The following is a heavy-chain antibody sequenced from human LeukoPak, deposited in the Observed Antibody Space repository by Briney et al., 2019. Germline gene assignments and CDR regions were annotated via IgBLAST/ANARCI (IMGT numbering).Heavy chain of an antibody. CDR2: IYPDDSET. D-gene: IGHD4-17*01. J-gene: IGHJ4*02. CDR3: ARHYPGGDYYIDY. Sequence: GESLKISCKGSGYSFTSYWIGWVRQMPGEGLEGVGIIYPDDSETRYSPSFQDQVTISADKSISTAYLQWSSLKASDTAMYYCARHYPGGDYYIDYWGQGTLVTVSS. CDR1: GYSFTSYW. V-gene: IGHV5-51*01.